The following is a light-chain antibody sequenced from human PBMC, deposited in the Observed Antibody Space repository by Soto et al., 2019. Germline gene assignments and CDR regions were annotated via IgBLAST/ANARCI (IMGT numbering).Light chain of an antibody. CDR3: QQYGSSRT. J-gene: IGKJ1*01. V-gene: IGKV3-20*01. CDR1: QSFSSSY. Sequence: EIVLTQSPGTLSLSPGERATLSCRASQSFSSSYLAWYQQKPGQAPRLLIYGASSRATGIPDRFSGSGSGTDFTLTISRLEPKDFAVYYCQQYGSSRTFGQGTKVEIK. CDR2: GAS.